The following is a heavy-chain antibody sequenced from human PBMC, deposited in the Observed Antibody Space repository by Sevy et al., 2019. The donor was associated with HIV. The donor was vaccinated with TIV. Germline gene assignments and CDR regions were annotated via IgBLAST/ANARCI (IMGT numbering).Heavy chain of an antibody. J-gene: IGHJ3*02. CDR1: GDSVSGHSAA. D-gene: IGHD1-20*01. CDR3: ARGGSAVTGTTFVLAFDI. V-gene: IGHV6-1*01. CDR2: TYYRSKWYT. Sequence: QSQTLSVTCAISGDSVSGHSAAWNWIRQSPSRGLEWLGRTYYRSKWYTDFAVSVKSRITINPDTSKNQFSLHLNSVTPEDTAMYYCARGGSAVTGTTFVLAFDIWGQGTMVTVSS.